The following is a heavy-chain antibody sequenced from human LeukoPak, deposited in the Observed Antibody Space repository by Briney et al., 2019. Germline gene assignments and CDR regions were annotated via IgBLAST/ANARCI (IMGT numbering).Heavy chain of an antibody. D-gene: IGHD3-10*01. CDR3: ARGFMVRDPGAFDI. J-gene: IGHJ3*02. V-gene: IGHV4-39*01. CDR2: MHYRGNT. CDR1: GGSMTSSAYL. Sequence: PSETLSLTCTVSGGSMTSSAYLWGWVRQPPGKGLEWIGSMHYRGNTYYDPSLKSRVTMSVDTSKNQFSLKLSSVTAADTAVYYCARGFMVRDPGAFDIWGQGTMVTVSS.